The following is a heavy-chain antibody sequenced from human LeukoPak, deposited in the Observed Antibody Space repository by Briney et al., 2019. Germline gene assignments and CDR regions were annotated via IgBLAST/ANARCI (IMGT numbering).Heavy chain of an antibody. CDR3: AREVGYYYDSSGYYYGGPFDY. D-gene: IGHD3-22*01. J-gene: IGHJ4*02. V-gene: IGHV4-38-2*02. CDR1: GDSLVSGHY. CDR2: IYYSGST. Sequence: SETLSLTCTVSGDSLVSGHYWSWIRQPAGKGLEWIGSIYYSGSTYYNPSLKSRVTISVDTSKNQFSLKLSSVTAADTAVYYCAREVGYYYDSSGYYYGGPFDYWGQGTLVTVSS.